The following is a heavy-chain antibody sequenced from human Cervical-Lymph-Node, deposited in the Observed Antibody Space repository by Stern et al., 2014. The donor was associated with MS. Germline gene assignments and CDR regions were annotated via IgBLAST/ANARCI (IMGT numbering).Heavy chain of an antibody. J-gene: IGHJ5*02. Sequence: VQLVQSGAEVKRPGSSVTVSCKSSGGISWVRQAPGQGLEYMGGVLPPLGLSNYAKKFQGRVTITADTSTDTVYLELSDLPSDDTAVYSWGRGGWDNWFHPWGQGTPVTVSS. CDR3: GRGGWDNWFHP. D-gene: IGHD1-26*01. CDR2: VLPPLGLS. V-gene: IGHV1-69*09. CDR1: GG.